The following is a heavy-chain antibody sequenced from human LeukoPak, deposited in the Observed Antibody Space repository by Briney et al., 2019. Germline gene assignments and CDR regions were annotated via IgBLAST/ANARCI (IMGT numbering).Heavy chain of an antibody. D-gene: IGHD3-16*01. CDR2: ISYDGSNK. V-gene: IGHV3-30*03. Sequence: SGGSLRLSCAASGFTFSSYGMHWVRQAPGKGLEWVAVISYDGSNKYYADSVKGRFTISRDNSKNTLYLQMNSLRAEDTAVYYCATEFKEWPGLGDYMDVWGKGTTVTISS. CDR3: ATEFKEWPGLGDYMDV. J-gene: IGHJ6*03. CDR1: GFTFSSYG.